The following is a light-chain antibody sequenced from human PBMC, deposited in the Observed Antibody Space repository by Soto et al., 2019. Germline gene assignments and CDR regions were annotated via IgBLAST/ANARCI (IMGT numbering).Light chain of an antibody. CDR3: QQRSNWPVT. Sequence: EIVWTQSPATLSLSPGERATLSCRARQSVSSNLAWYQQKPGQAPRLLIYDASNRATGIPARFSGSGSGTDFALTISSLEPEDFAVYCCQQRSNWPVTFGPGTKVDIK. V-gene: IGKV3-11*01. CDR1: QSVSSN. CDR2: DAS. J-gene: IGKJ3*01.